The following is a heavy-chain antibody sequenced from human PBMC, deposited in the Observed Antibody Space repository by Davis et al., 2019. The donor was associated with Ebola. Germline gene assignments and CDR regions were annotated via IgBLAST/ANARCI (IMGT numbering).Heavy chain of an antibody. CDR2: ISGRGGST. CDR3: AKDGPGTWDY. V-gene: IGHV3-23*01. CDR1: GFTSTSYA. D-gene: IGHD1-1*01. Sequence: PAGSLRLSCAASGFTSTSYAMNCVRQAPGRGLEWVAAISGRGGSTYYADSVTGGFTIARDNSKSTLYLQMNSLRAEDTAVYYCAKDGPGTWDYWGQGTLVTVSS. J-gene: IGHJ4*02.